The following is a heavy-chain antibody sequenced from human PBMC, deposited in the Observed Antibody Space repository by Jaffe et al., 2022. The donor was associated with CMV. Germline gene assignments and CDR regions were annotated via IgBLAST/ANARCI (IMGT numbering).Heavy chain of an antibody. CDR2: ISSSSSYI. CDR1: GFTFSSYS. Sequence: EVQLVESGGGLVKPGGSLRLSCAASGFTFSSYSMNWVRQAPGKGLEWVSSISSSSSYIYYADSVKGRFTISRDNAKNSLYLQMNSLRAEDTAVYYCARYSSSLYYYGMDVWGQGTTVTVSS. D-gene: IGHD6-13*01. V-gene: IGHV3-21*01. J-gene: IGHJ6*02. CDR3: ARYSSSLYYYGMDV.